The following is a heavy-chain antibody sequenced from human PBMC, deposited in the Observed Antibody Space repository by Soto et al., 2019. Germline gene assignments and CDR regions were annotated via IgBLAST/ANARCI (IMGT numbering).Heavy chain of an antibody. D-gene: IGHD3-22*01. CDR2: ISYDGSNK. V-gene: IGHV3-30*18. J-gene: IGHJ4*02. CDR3: AKDREVAYYDSSGLDY. Sequence: GGSLRLSCAASGFTFSSYGMHWVRQAPGKGLEWVAVISYDGSNKYYADSVKGRFTISRDNSKNTLYLQMNSLRAEDTAVYYCAKDREVAYYDSSGLDYWGQGT. CDR1: GFTFSSYG.